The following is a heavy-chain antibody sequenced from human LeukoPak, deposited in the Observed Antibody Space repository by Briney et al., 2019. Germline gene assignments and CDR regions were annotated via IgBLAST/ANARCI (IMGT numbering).Heavy chain of an antibody. CDR1: GGTFSSYA. J-gene: IGHJ4*02. V-gene: IGHV1-69*04. CDR3: ASLRGIFGVVIPDY. D-gene: IGHD3-3*01. CDR2: IIPILGIA. Sequence: SVKVSCKASGGTFSSYAISWVRQAPGQGLEWMGRIIPILGIANYAQKLQGRVTMTTDTSTSTAYMELRSLRSDDTAVYYCASLRGIFGVVIPDYWGQGTLVTVSS.